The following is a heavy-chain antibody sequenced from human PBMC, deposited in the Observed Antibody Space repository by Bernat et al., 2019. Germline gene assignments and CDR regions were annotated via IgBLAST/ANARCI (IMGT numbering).Heavy chain of an antibody. CDR2: IKSKTDGGTT. CDR1: GFTFSNAW. CDR3: TTEMHYYYGMDV. Sequence: EVQLVESGGGLVKPGGSLRLSCAASGFTFSNAWMNWVRQAPGKGLEWVGRIKSKTDGGTTDYAAPVKGRFTIPRDDSKNTLYLQMNSLKTEATAVSYCTTEMHYYYGMDVWGQGTTVTVSS. J-gene: IGHJ6*02. V-gene: IGHV3-15*07.